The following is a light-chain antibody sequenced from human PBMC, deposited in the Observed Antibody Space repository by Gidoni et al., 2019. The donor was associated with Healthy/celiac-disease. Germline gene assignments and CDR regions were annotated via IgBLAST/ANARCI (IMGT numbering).Light chain of an antibody. V-gene: IGLV2-18*02. CDR3: SSYTSSSTPWV. Sequence: QSARTQPPSVSGYPGQAVTISCTGTRSDVGSYNRVTWYQLPPCPAPYLMIYEVSNRPSGVPDRCSGSKSGNTASLTISGLQAEDEADYYCSSYTSSSTPWVFGGGTTLTVL. J-gene: IGLJ3*02. CDR2: EVS. CDR1: RSDVGSYNR.